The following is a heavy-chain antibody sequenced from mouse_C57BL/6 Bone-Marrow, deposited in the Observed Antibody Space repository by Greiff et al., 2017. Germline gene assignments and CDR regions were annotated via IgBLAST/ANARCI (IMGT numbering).Heavy chain of an antibody. CDR1: GYTFTSYW. CDR3: AIEEDSFAY. J-gene: IGHJ3*01. V-gene: IGHV1-59*01. Sequence: QVQLQQPGAELVRPGTSVKLSCKASGYTFTSYWMHWVKQRPGQGLEWIGVIDPSDSSTNYNQKFKGKATLTVDTSSSTAYMQLSSLTSEDTAVYYCAIEEDSFAYWGQGTLVTVSA. CDR2: IDPSDSST.